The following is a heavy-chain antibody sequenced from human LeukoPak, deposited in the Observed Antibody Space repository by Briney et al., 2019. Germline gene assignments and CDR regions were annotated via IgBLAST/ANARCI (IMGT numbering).Heavy chain of an antibody. D-gene: IGHD5-12*01. CDR2: IIPIFGTA. J-gene: IGHJ4*02. CDR1: GGTFSSYA. V-gene: IGHV1-69*01. CDR3: ARESPSGYDSPFDY. Sequence: SVKVSCKASGGTFSSYAISWVRQAPGQGLEWMGGIIPIFGTANYAQKFQGRVTITADESTSTAYMELSSLRSEDTAVYYCARESPSGYDSPFDYWAREPWSPSPQ.